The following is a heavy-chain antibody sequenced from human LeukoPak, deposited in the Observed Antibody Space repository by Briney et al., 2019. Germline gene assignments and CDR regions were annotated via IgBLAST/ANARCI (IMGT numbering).Heavy chain of an antibody. Sequence: SETLSLTCTVSGGSISSSSYYWGWIRQPPGKRLEWIGSIYYSGSTYYNPSLKSRVTISVDTSKNPFSLKLSSVTAADTAVYYCARSRWLQLPFDYWGQGTLVTVSS. CDR2: IYYSGST. V-gene: IGHV4-39*01. D-gene: IGHD5-24*01. CDR3: ARSRWLQLPFDY. CDR1: GGSISSSSYY. J-gene: IGHJ4*02.